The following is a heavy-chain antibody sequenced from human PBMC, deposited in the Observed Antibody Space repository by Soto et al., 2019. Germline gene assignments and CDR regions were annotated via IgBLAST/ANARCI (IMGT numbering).Heavy chain of an antibody. CDR1: GGSISSYY. CDR3: ARGSFYHCSGGSCYSYYYYYYMDV. J-gene: IGHJ6*03. Sequence: QVQLQESGPGLVKPSETLSLTCTVSGGSISSYYWSWIRQPPGKGLEWIGYIYYSGSTNYNPSLKSRVTISVDTAKNQFSLELSSVTAADTAVYYCARGSFYHCSGGSCYSYYYYYYMDVWGKGTTVTVSS. CDR2: IYYSGST. D-gene: IGHD2-15*01. V-gene: IGHV4-59*01.